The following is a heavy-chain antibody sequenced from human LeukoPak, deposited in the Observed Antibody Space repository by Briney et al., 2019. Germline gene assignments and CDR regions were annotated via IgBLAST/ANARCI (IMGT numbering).Heavy chain of an antibody. Sequence: PSETLSLTCVVSGGSISSGTYYWSWIRQPPGKGLEWIGCLYYNGNTNYNPSLKSRVTIPVDTSENQFSLKLTSVTAADTAVYYCARGPYSSSWHSPLDYWGQGALVTVSS. CDR1: GGSISSGTYY. CDR3: ARGPYSSSWHSPLDY. CDR2: LYYNGNT. D-gene: IGHD6-13*01. V-gene: IGHV4-61*01. J-gene: IGHJ4*02.